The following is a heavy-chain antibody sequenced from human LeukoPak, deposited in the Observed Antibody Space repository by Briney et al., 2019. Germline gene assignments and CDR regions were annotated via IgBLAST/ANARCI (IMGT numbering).Heavy chain of an antibody. CDR2: IYTSGST. Sequence: SQTLSLTCTVSGGSISSGSYYWSWIRQPAGKGLEWIGRIYTSGSTNHNPSLKSRVTISVDTSKNQFSLKLSSVTAADTAVYYCARVIAAAYWFDPWGQGTLVTVSS. D-gene: IGHD6-13*01. J-gene: IGHJ5*02. CDR3: ARVIAAAYWFDP. V-gene: IGHV4-61*02. CDR1: GGSISSGSYY.